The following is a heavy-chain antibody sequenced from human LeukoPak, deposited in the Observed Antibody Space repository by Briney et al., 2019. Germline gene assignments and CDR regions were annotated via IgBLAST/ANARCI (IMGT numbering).Heavy chain of an antibody. CDR2: ISISGSKT. CDR1: EFDFSSHA. Sequence: GGSLRLSCAASEFDFSSHAMTWVRQAPGKGLEWVSAISISGSKTYYADSVKGRLTISRDNSKNTLYLQMNSLRAEDTAVYYCANEIRPNDYWGQGTQVTVSS. D-gene: IGHD4-17*01. CDR3: ANEIRPNDY. J-gene: IGHJ4*02. V-gene: IGHV3-23*01.